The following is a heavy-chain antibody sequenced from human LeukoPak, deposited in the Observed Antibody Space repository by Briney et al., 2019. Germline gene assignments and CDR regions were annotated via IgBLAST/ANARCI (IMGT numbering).Heavy chain of an antibody. CDR2: INPNGGGT. CDR1: GYSFTGYY. D-gene: IGHD1-14*01. CDR3: ARDHLLFRQPPNWFDP. Sequence: ASVKVSCKASGYSFTGYYMHWVRQAPGQGLEWMGRINPNGGGTNYAQKFQDRVTMTSDTSISTAYMELSRLRSDDTAVYYCARDHLLFRQPPNWFDPWGQGTLVTVSS. J-gene: IGHJ5*02. V-gene: IGHV1-2*02.